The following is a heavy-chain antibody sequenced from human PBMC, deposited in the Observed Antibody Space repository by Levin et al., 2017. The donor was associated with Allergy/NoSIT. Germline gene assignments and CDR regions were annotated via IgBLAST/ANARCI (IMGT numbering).Heavy chain of an antibody. Sequence: GGSLRLSCAASGFTFSSHSMNWVRQAPGKGLEWLSYISSSSSSIFYADSVKDRFTISRDNAKNSLFLQMSSLRDEDTAVYYCAGDAAAGLDSWGQGTLVTVSS. CDR3: AGDAAAGLDS. V-gene: IGHV3-48*02. CDR2: ISSSSSSI. D-gene: IGHD6-13*01. J-gene: IGHJ4*02. CDR1: GFTFSSHS.